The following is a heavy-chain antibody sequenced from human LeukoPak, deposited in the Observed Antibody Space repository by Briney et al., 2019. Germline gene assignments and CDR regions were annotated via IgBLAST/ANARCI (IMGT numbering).Heavy chain of an antibody. D-gene: IGHD2-15*01. CDR1: GYTYTGYY. CDR2: INPNSGGT. Sequence: ASVKVSCKASGYTYTGYYMHWVRQAPGQGLEWMGWINPNSGGTNYAQKFQGRVTMTRDTSISTAYMELSRLRSDHTAVYYCARVTGIVVVFDYWGQGTLVTVSS. CDR3: ARVTGIVVVFDY. V-gene: IGHV1-2*02. J-gene: IGHJ4*02.